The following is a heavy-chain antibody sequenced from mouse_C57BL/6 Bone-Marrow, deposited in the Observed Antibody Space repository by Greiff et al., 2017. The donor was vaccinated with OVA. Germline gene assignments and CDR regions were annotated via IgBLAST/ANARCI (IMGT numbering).Heavy chain of an antibody. CDR1: GYTFTSYW. CDR3: APLGRGFAD. Sequence: QVQLQQPGAELVMPGASVKLSCKASGYTFTSYWMHWVKQRPGPGLEWIGEIDPSDSYTNYNQKFKGKSTLTVDKSSSTAYMQLSSLTSEDSAVYYCAPLGRGFADWGQGTLVTVSA. V-gene: IGHV1-69*01. D-gene: IGHD4-1*01. J-gene: IGHJ3*01. CDR2: IDPSDSYT.